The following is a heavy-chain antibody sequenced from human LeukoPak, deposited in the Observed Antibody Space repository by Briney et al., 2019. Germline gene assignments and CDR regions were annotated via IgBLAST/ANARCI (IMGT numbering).Heavy chain of an antibody. CDR2: IYYSGST. CDR3: ARPQGYQLLDFEY. D-gene: IGHD2-2*01. J-gene: IGHJ4*02. CDR1: GYSISSGYC. V-gene: IGHV4-38-2*02. Sequence: PSETLSLTCTISGYSISSGYCWGWIRQPPGKGLEWIGSIYYSGSTYYNPSLKSRVTISVDTSKNQFSLKLSSVTAADTAVYYCARPQGYQLLDFEYWGQGTLVTVSS.